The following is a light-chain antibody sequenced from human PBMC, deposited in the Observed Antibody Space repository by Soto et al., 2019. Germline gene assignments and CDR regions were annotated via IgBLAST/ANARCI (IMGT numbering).Light chain of an antibody. CDR3: CSYAGSYTYV. CDR1: SSDVGGYNS. CDR2: DVS. J-gene: IGLJ1*01. Sequence: QSALTQPLSVSGPPGQSVTISCTGTSSDVGGYNSITLYKQHPGKAPKLMIYDVSKRPSVVPDRFSGSKSGNTASLTIPWLQAEDEADYYCCSYAGSYTYVFVTGTKVTVL. V-gene: IGLV2-11*01.